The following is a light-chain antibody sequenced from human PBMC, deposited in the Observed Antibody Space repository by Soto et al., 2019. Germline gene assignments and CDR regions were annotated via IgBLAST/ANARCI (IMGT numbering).Light chain of an antibody. V-gene: IGKV3-20*01. CDR3: QQYGTSPGT. CDR1: QSVSTSY. Sequence: ESVLTQSPGTLSLSPGQRATLSCRASQSVSTSYLAWYQQKPGQAPRLLIYGASIRATGIPDRFSGSGSGTDFTLTINRLEPEDFAVYYCQQYGTSPGTFGQGTKVEIK. J-gene: IGKJ1*01. CDR2: GAS.